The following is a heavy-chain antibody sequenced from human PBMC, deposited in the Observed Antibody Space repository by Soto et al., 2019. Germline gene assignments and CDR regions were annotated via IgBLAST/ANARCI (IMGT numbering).Heavy chain of an antibody. V-gene: IGHV3-23*01. CDR2: ISGSGGST. CDR1: GFTFSSYA. CDR3: ARVGYYGSDKYYGMDV. J-gene: IGHJ6*02. D-gene: IGHD3-10*01. Sequence: GGSLRLSCAASGFTFSSYAMSWVRQAPGKGLEWVSAISGSGGSTYYADSVKGRFTISRDNSKNTLYLQMNSLRAEDTAVYYCARVGYYGSDKYYGMDVWGQGTTVTVSS.